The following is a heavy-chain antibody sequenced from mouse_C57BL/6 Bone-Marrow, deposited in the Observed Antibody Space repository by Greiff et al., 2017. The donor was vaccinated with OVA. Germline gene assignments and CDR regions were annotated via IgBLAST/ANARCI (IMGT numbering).Heavy chain of an antibody. CDR2: ISSGGSYT. D-gene: IGHD2-5*01. J-gene: IGHJ3*01. CDR1: GFTFSSYG. CDR3: ARSYYSNCFAY. Sequence: EVKLVESGGDLVKPGGSLKLSCAASGFTFSSYGMSWVRQTPDKRLEWVATISSGGSYTYYPDSVKGRFTISRYNAKNTLYLQMSSLKSEDTAMYYCARSYYSNCFAYWGQGTLVTVSA. V-gene: IGHV5-6*02.